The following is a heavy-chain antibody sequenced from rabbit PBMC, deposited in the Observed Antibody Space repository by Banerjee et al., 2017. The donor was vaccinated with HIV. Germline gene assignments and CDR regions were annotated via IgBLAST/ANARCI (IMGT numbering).Heavy chain of an antibody. V-gene: IGHV1S40*01. CDR3: ARDLAGVIGWNFNL. CDR2: IDAGSSGDT. D-gene: IGHD4-1*01. CDR1: GFSFSSNYY. Sequence: QSLEESGGDLVKPGASLTLTCTASGFSFSSNYYMCWVRQAPGKGLEWIGCIDAGSSGDTYYATWAKGRFTISKTSSTTVTLQMTSLTVADTATYFCARDLAGVIGWNFNLWGQGTLVTVS. J-gene: IGHJ4*01.